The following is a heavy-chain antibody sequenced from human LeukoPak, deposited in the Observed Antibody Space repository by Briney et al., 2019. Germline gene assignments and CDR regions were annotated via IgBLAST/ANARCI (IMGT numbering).Heavy chain of an antibody. CDR3: TRDFGSGRVDY. J-gene: IGHJ4*02. Sequence: SETLSLTCIVSGGSISSSDYHWGWIRQPPGKGLELIGSIFYRRSTYYKPSLKSRVTISVDTSKNQFSLRLSSVTAADTAVYYCTRDFGSGRVDYWGQGTLVTVSS. CDR1: GGSISSSDYH. CDR2: IFYRRST. V-gene: IGHV4-39*01. D-gene: IGHD3-10*01.